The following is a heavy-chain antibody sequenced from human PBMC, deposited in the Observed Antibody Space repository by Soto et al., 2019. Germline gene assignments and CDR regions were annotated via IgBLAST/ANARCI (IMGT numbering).Heavy chain of an antibody. CDR2: IKQDGSGK. D-gene: IGHD1-26*01. Sequence: GKWLEWVANIKQDGSGKYYVDSVKGRFTISRDKAKNSLYLQMNSLRAEDTAVYYFFFTSRGGLPIVSMGVGIRVNRSSDL. V-gene: IGHV3-7*01. J-gene: IGHJ2*01. CDR3: FFTSRGGLPIVSMGVGIRVNRSSDL.